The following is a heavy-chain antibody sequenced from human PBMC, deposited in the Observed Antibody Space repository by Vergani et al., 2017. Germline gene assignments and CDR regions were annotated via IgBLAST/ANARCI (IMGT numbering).Heavy chain of an antibody. Sequence: LVESGGGLVQPGGSLRLSCAASSISVCSHYMTWVRQAPGKGLEWVSTINIGGRTSYADSVKGRLTLTRDDSKNTLHLQMNSLRPEDTAVYYCARGMTTEATDLDGFDIWGQGTMVSVSS. D-gene: IGHD4-17*01. CDR3: ARGMTTEATDLDGFDI. J-gene: IGHJ3*02. CDR2: INIGGRT. V-gene: IGHV3-66*02. CDR1: SISVCSHY.